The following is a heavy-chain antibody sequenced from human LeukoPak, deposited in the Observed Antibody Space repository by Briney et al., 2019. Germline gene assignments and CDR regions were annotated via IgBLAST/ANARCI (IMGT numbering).Heavy chain of an antibody. CDR1: GFTFSSYG. Sequence: GGSLRLSCAASGFTFSSYGMHWVRQAPGKGLEWVAFIRYDGSNKYYADSVKGRFTISRDNSKNTLYLQMNSLRAEDTAVYYCAKTKGSGSYYQYYYYYYYMDVWGKGTTVTISS. D-gene: IGHD3-10*01. CDR2: IRYDGSNK. J-gene: IGHJ6*03. CDR3: AKTKGSGSYYQYYYYYYYMDV. V-gene: IGHV3-30*02.